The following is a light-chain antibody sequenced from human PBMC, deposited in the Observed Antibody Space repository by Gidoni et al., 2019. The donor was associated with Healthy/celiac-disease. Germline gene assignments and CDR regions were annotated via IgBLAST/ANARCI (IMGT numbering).Light chain of an antibody. CDR3: SSYAGSNNFVV. Sequence: QPALTQPPSASGPPGQSVTISFTGTSSDVGGYNYVSWDQQHPGKAPNLMIYEVSKRPSGVPDRFSGSKSGSTASLPVSGLQTEDEADYCCSSYAGSNNFVVFGGGTQLPVL. CDR1: SSDVGGYNY. V-gene: IGLV2-8*01. CDR2: EVS. J-gene: IGLJ2*01.